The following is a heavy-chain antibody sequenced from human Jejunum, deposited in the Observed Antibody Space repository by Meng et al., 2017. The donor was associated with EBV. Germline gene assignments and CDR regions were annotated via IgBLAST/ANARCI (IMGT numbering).Heavy chain of an antibody. CDR3: AASAVVAPHY. CDR2: ISSGSGSTL. D-gene: IGHD2-15*01. CDR1: GFSFSDYY. V-gene: IGHV3-11*01. Sequence: QVQLLGSGGGLVKPGGSLRLSCAASGFSFSDYYMGWIRQAPGKGLEWVSYISSGSGSTLYYADSVGGRFTISRDNAKNSLYLQMNSLRAEDTAVYYCAASAVVAPHYWGQGTLVTVSS. J-gene: IGHJ4*02.